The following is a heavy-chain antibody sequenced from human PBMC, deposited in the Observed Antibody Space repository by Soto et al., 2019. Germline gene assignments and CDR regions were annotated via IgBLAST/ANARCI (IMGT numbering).Heavy chain of an antibody. CDR3: AREGGYCSGGSCSTPYYFDY. Sequence: EVQLVESGGGLVQPGGSLRLSCAASGFTFSSYWMTWFRQAPGKGLEWVADMNQNGGEKYYVDSVKGRFTISRDNAKTSLYLQMNSLRAEDTAVYYCAREGGYCSGGSCSTPYYFDYWGQGTLVTVSS. V-gene: IGHV3-7*01. J-gene: IGHJ4*02. CDR1: GFTFSSYW. CDR2: MNQNGGEK. D-gene: IGHD2-15*01.